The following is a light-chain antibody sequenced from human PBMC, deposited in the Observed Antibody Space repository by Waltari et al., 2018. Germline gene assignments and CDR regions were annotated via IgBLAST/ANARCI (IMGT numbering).Light chain of an antibody. CDR2: SAY. Sequence: EIVMTQSPATLSLSPGETATLSCRASQSVGSYLAWYQQKPGQAPKLLVHSAYFRATGIPDRFSGSGSRTDFTLIISSLEPEDVGVYHCQQYNDLLYSFGQGTKVEIK. CDR3: QQYNDLLYS. V-gene: IGKV3D-15*01. J-gene: IGKJ2*03. CDR1: QSVGSY.